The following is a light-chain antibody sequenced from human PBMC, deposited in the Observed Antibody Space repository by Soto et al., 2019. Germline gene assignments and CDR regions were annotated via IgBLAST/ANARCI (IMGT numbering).Light chain of an antibody. V-gene: IGLV2-8*01. CDR1: SSDVGGYNY. Sequence: QSALTQPPSASGSPGQSVTISWTGTSSDVGGYNYVSWFQQHPGKAPKLMIYEVSKRPSGVPDRFSGSKSGNTASLTVSGLQAEDEADYYCSSYAGSNTDVFGTGTKLTVL. J-gene: IGLJ1*01. CDR3: SSYAGSNTDV. CDR2: EVS.